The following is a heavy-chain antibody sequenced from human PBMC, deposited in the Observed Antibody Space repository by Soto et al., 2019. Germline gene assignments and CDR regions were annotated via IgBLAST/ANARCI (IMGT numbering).Heavy chain of an antibody. V-gene: IGHV3-33*06. Sequence: GGSLRLSCAASGFTFSSYGMHWVRQAPGKGLEWVAVIWYDGSNKYYADSVKGRFTISRDNSKNTLYLQMNSLRAEDTAVYYCAKGSQQLSFDYWGQGTLVTVSS. CDR2: IWYDGSNK. CDR3: AKGSQQLSFDY. CDR1: GFTFSSYG. J-gene: IGHJ4*02. D-gene: IGHD6-13*01.